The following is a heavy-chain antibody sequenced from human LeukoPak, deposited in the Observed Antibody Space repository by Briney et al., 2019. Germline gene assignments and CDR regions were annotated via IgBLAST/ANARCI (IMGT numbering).Heavy chain of an antibody. V-gene: IGHV3-48*01. Sequence: PGGSLRLSCAASGFTFSSYNMNWVRQAPGKGLEWVSFISITSNTIYYADSVKGRFTISRDNAKNSLYLQMNSLRAEDTASYYCAREEGFDYWGQGTLVTVSS. CDR1: GFTFSSYN. CDR3: AREEGFDY. CDR2: ISITSNTI. J-gene: IGHJ4*02.